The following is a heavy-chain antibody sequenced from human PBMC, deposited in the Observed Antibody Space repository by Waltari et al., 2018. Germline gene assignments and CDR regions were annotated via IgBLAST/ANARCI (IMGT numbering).Heavy chain of an antibody. CDR3: ARINRMRNWYFDV. CDR2: TNTDGSGT. J-gene: IGHJ2*01. CDR1: GLTFSSSW. V-gene: IGHV3-74*01. Sequence: EVQLVESGGGLVQPGGSLRLSCAASGLTFSSSWMHGVRQRPGEGLVWVSRTNTDGSGTSYADSVRGRFTISRDNAKSTVYLQMNSLTAEDTAVYYCARINRMRNWYFDVWGRGTLVTVSS.